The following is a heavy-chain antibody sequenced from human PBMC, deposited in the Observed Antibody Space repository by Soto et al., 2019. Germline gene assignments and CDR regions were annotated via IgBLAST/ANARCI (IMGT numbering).Heavy chain of an antibody. D-gene: IGHD3-3*01. V-gene: IGHV4-39*01. CDR3: ARRIYDFWSGSYYGMDV. Sequence: SETLSLPCPVSGCSISSSSYYWGWIRQPPGKGLEWIGSIYYSGSTYYNPSLKSRVTISVDTSKNQCSLKLSSVTAADTAVYYCARRIYDFWSGSYYGMDVWGQGTTVTVSS. J-gene: IGHJ6*02. CDR1: GCSISSSSYY. CDR2: IYYSGST.